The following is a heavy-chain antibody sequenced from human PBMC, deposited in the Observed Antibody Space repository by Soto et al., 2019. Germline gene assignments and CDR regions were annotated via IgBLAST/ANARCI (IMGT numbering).Heavy chain of an antibody. V-gene: IGHV3-23*01. CDR2: ISGSGDST. Sequence: EVQLLESGGGLVQPGGSLRLSCAASGFTFSSYAMSWVRQAPGKGLEWVSGISGSGDSTYDADSVRGRFTISRDHSKNTLYPQMNSLRAEDTAVYYCAKDRDGAAAGPTKFYGMDVWGQGTTVTVSS. CDR3: AKDRDGAAAGPTKFYGMDV. CDR1: GFTFSSYA. J-gene: IGHJ6*02. D-gene: IGHD6-13*01.